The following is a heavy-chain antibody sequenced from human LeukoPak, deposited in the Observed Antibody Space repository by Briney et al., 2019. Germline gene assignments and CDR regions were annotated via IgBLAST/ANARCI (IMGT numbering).Heavy chain of an antibody. CDR2: MGSSGTKG. J-gene: IGHJ3*01. V-gene: IGHV3-21*01. Sequence: GGSLSLTCAGSGCTFSSYSMNWVRQAPGKGLEWVSSMGSSGTKGYYADSVKGRFIISRDNAKNSLFLQMNSLRAEDSALYYCVRELGAPAAGAFALWAQGTLVTVSS. D-gene: IGHD3-3*02. CDR3: VRELGAPAAGAFAL. CDR1: GCTFSSYS.